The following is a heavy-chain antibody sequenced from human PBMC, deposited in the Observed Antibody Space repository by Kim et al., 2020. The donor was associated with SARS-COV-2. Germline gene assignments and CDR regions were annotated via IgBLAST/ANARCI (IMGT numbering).Heavy chain of an antibody. V-gene: IGHV3-64D*06. J-gene: IGHJ6*02. CDR2: ISSNGGST. CDR1: GFTFSSYA. D-gene: IGHD3-10*01. Sequence: GGSLRLSCSASGFTFSSYAMHWVRQAPGKGLEYVSAISSNGGSTYYADSVKGRFTISRDNSKNTLYLQMSSLRAEDTAVYYCVKGVWGPRWFGELFHSPYYYYGMDVWGQGTTVTVSS. CDR3: VKGVWGPRWFGELFHSPYYYYGMDV.